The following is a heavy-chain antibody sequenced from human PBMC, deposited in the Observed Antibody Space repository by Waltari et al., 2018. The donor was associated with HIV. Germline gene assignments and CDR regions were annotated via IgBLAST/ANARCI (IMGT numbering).Heavy chain of an antibody. V-gene: IGHV2-5*02. Sequence: QITLKESGPTLVKPTQTLTLTCSFSGFSLMTSGVSVGWRRQPPGKALEGLSLIYWDNEKSCSPSLTSRLTITKDTSNNQVVLTITNMDPVDTATYYCAHRLSNYGYFDYWGQGTLVTVSS. D-gene: IGHD4-4*01. CDR2: IYWDNEK. CDR1: GFSLMTSGVS. J-gene: IGHJ4*02. CDR3: AHRLSNYGYFDY.